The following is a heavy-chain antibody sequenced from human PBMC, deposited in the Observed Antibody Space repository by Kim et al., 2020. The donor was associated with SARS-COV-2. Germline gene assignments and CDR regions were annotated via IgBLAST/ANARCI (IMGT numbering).Heavy chain of an antibody. CDR2: IYYSGST. CDR1: GGSISSSSYY. V-gene: IGHV4-39*01. CDR3: ARRPHAAYGDYFMYNWFDP. Sequence: SETLSLTCTVSGGSISSSSYYWGWIRQPPGKGLEWIGSIYYSGSTYYNPSLKSRVTISVDTSKNQFSLKLSSVTAADTAVYYCARRPHAAYGDYFMYNWFDPWGQGTLVTVSS. D-gene: IGHD4-17*01. J-gene: IGHJ5*02.